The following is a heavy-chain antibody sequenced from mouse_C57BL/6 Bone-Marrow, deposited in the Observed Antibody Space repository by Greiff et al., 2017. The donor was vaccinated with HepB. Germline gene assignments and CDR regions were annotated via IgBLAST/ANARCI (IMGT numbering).Heavy chain of an antibody. Sequence: QVQLQQSGPELVKPGASVKISCKASGYAFSSSWMNWVKQRPGKGLEWIGRIYPGDGDTNYNGKFKGKATLTVDKPSSTAYMQLSSLTSEDSAVYYCARGYSPFAYWGQGTLVTVSA. V-gene: IGHV1-82*01. CDR3: ARGYSPFAY. D-gene: IGHD2-12*01. J-gene: IGHJ3*01. CDR2: IYPGDGDT. CDR1: GYAFSSSW.